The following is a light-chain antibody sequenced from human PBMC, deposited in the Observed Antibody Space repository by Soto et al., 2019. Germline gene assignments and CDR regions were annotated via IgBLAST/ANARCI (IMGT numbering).Light chain of an antibody. CDR3: AAWDDSLNACV. V-gene: IGLV1-44*01. CDR1: SSNIGSKT. CDR2: NNH. Sequence: QSVLTQAPSASGTPGQRVIVSCSGSSSNIGSKTVNWYQQLPGMAPKLLIFNNHQRPSGVPDRFSGSKSGTSASLAISGLQSEDEADYYCAAWDDSLNACVFGTGTKVTVL. J-gene: IGLJ1*01.